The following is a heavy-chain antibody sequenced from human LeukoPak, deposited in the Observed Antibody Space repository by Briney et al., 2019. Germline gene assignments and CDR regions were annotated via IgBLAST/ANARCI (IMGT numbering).Heavy chain of an antibody. CDR1: GFSFSDYV. V-gene: IGHV3-64*01. CDR3: VRVTRWLQFGYLDY. Sequence: GGSLRLSCAASGFSFSDYVMHWVRQAPGKGLEYVSAISSSGGNTFYANSVKGRFTFSRDNSKNTLYLQMDSLRPEDTAVYYCVRVTRWLQFGYLDYWGQGTLVTVSS. CDR2: ISSSGGNT. J-gene: IGHJ4*02. D-gene: IGHD5-24*01.